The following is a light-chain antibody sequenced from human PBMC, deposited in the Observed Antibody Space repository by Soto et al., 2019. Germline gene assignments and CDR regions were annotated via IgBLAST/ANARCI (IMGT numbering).Light chain of an antibody. CDR2: DTS. Sequence: EIVLTQSPGTLSLSPGERATLSCRASQSISNTYLAWYQQKPGQAPRLLIYDTSSRATGIPDRFSGSGSGTDFTLTITGLEPEDFAVYYCQQYDISPLTFGGGTKVEIK. J-gene: IGKJ4*01. CDR3: QQYDISPLT. V-gene: IGKV3-20*01. CDR1: QSISNTY.